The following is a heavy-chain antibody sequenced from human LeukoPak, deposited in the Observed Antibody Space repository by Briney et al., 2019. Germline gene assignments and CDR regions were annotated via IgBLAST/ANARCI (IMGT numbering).Heavy chain of an antibody. CDR3: AIRRMDIVATFPFDY. V-gene: IGHV4-4*02. D-gene: IGHD5-12*01. Sequence: SGTLSLTCAVSGGSISSSNWWSWVRQPPGKGLEWIGEIYHSGSTNYNPSLKSRVTISVDKSKNQFSLKLSSVTAADTAVYYCAIRRMDIVATFPFDYWGQGTLVTVSS. J-gene: IGHJ4*02. CDR2: IYHSGST. CDR1: GGSISSSNW.